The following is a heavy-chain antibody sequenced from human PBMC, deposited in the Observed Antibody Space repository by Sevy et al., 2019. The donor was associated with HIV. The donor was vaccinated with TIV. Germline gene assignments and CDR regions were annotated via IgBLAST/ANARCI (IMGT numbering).Heavy chain of an antibody. CDR2: IKQDGSQK. V-gene: IGHV3-7*01. J-gene: IGHJ3*01. Sequence: GGSLRLSCAASGFTFSDYWMSWVRQAPGKGLEWVANIKQDGSQKYFVDSVKGRFTISRDNAKNSLYLQMDNLRAEDTAVYYCATNVGDMWGQGTMVTVSS. CDR3: ATNVGDM. CDR1: GFTFSDYW. D-gene: IGHD1-26*01.